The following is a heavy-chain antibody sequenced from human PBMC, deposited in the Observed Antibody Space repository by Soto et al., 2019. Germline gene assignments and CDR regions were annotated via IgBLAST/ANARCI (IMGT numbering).Heavy chain of an antibody. Sequence: SVKVSCKASGGTFSSYTISWVRQAPGQGLEWMGRIIPILGIANYAQKFQGRVTITADKSTSTAYIELSSLRSEDTAVYYWARDRTTAASNWFDPWGQGTLVTGS. D-gene: IGHD4-17*01. CDR1: GGTFSSYT. V-gene: IGHV1-69*04. CDR2: IIPILGIA. J-gene: IGHJ5*02. CDR3: ARDRTTAASNWFDP.